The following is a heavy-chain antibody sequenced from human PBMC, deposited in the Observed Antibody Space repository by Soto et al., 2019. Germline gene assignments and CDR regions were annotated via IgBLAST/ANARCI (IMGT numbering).Heavy chain of an antibody. CDR3: ATLPPRIVVALLPIPT. Sequence: QVQLRESSPGLVKTSGTQSLTCVVSGGSISSTNWWTWVRQPPGKGLEWIGEIYHSGSPTFSPSLRGRATISVDKSNNQVSLRLSSVTAAYTAVYYCATLPPRIVVALLPIPTWGQGILVTVSS. V-gene: IGHV4-4*02. J-gene: IGHJ5*02. D-gene: IGHD2-21*01. CDR2: IYHSGSP. CDR1: GGSISSTNW.